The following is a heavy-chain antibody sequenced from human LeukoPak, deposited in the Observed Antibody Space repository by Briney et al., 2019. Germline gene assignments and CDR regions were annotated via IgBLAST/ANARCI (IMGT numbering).Heavy chain of an antibody. CDR2: INPNSGGT. D-gene: IGHD2-2*01. Sequence: ASVKVSCTPSGYTFTGYYMHWVRQAPGQGLEWMGWINPNSGGTNYAQKFQGRVTMTRDTSISTAYMELSRLRSDDTAVYYCARGSRYCSSTSCYRRWFDPWGQGTLVTVSS. V-gene: IGHV1-2*02. CDR1: GYTFTGYY. J-gene: IGHJ5*02. CDR3: ARGSRYCSSTSCYRRWFDP.